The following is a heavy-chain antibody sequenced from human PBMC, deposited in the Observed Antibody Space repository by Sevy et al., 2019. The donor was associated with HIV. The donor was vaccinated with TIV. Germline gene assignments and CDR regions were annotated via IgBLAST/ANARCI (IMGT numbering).Heavy chain of an antibody. D-gene: IGHD3-22*01. CDR3: ARRSYDTNGYPQYFFDS. J-gene: IGHJ4*02. CDR1: GYRFTSYW. Sequence: GESLKISCKASGYRFTSYWIGWVRQMPGKGLQWMGIIYPNDSDTRYSPSFQGQVIISADKSINTAYLQWSSLKASDTAMYFCARRSYDTNGYPQYFFDSWGQRTLVTVSS. CDR2: IYPNDSDT. V-gene: IGHV5-51*01.